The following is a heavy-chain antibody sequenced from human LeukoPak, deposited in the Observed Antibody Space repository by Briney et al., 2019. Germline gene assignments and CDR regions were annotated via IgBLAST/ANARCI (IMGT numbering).Heavy chain of an antibody. CDR1: GGSISSSSYY. J-gene: IGHJ6*03. Sequence: SETLSHTCTVSGGSISSSSYYWGWIRQPPGKGLEWIGSIYYSGSTYYNPSLKSRVTISVDTSKNQFSLKLSSVTAADTAVYYCARPGYSSSSGYMDVWGKGTTVTVSS. V-gene: IGHV4-39*01. D-gene: IGHD6-6*01. CDR2: IYYSGST. CDR3: ARPGYSSSSGYMDV.